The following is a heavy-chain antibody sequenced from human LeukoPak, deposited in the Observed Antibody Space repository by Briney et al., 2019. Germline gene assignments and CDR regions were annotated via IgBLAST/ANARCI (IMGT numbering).Heavy chain of an antibody. CDR3: ATDLGSGSYYPVGAKDY. CDR2: FDPEDGET. Sequence: ASVKVSCKVSGYTLTELSMHWVRQAPGKGLEWMGGFDPEDGETIYAQKFQGRVTMTEDTSTDTAYMELSSLRSEDTAVYYCATDLGSGSYYPVGAKDYWGQGTLVTVSS. CDR1: GYTLTELS. V-gene: IGHV1-24*01. J-gene: IGHJ4*02. D-gene: IGHD3-10*01.